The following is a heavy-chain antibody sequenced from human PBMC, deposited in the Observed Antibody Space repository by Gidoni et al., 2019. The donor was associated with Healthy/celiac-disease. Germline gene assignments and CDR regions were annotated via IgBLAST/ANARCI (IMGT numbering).Heavy chain of an antibody. Sequence: QVQLVESGGGVVQPGRSLRLSCAASGFTFSSYGMHWVRQAPGKGLEWVAVIWYDGSTTSYADSVKGRFPISRDNSKNTLYLQMNSLRAEDTAVYYCARGADSSGYSDYWGQGTLVTVSS. CDR2: IWYDGSTT. CDR3: ARGADSSGYSDY. D-gene: IGHD3-22*01. CDR1: GFTFSSYG. J-gene: IGHJ4*02. V-gene: IGHV3-33*01.